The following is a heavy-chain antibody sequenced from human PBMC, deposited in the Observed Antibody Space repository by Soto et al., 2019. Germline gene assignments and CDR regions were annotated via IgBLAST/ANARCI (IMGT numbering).Heavy chain of an antibody. V-gene: IGHV1-69*13. D-gene: IGHD6-13*01. CDR1: GYTFSSYA. CDR3: ARGIAAAGPSWRNDY. Sequence: SVKVSCKASGYTFSSYAINWVRQAPGQGLEWMGGIIASFGTANYAQKFQGRVTITADESTSTAYMELSSLRSEDTAVYYCARGIAAAGPSWRNDYWGQGTLVTVSS. CDR2: IIASFGTA. J-gene: IGHJ4*02.